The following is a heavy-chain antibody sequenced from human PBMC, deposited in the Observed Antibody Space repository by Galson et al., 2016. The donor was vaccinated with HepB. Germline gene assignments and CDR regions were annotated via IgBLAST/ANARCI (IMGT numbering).Heavy chain of an antibody. J-gene: IGHJ2*01. D-gene: IGHD2-2*01. CDR1: GGPISSYY. CDR2: VLYTGRNT. CDR3: ARLVHCTNRSCYRKGWYFDL. V-gene: IGHV4-59*08. Sequence: SETLSLTCSVSGGPISSYYWSWIRQPPGKGLEWLGYVLYTGRNTNYNPSLRGRIIISVDTSKSQFSLSLSSVTAADTALYYCARLVHCTNRSCYRKGWYFDLWGRGTLVTVSS.